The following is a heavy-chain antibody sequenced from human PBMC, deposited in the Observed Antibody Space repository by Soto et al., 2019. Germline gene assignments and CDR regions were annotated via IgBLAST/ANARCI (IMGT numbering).Heavy chain of an antibody. D-gene: IGHD3-3*01. J-gene: IGHJ3*02. CDR3: TDDFWSGILGLAFDI. CDR1: GFTFSNAW. Sequence: GGSLRLSCAASGFTFSNAWMSWVRQAPGKGLEWVGRIKSKTDGGTTDYAAPVKGRFTISRDDSKNTLYLQMNSLKTEDTAVYYCTDDFWSGILGLAFDIWGQGTMVTVSS. CDR2: IKSKTDGGTT. V-gene: IGHV3-15*01.